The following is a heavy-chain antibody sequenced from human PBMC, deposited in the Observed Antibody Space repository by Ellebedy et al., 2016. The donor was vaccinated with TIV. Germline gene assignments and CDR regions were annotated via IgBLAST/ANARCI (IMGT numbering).Heavy chain of an antibody. V-gene: IGHV1-46*01. CDR2: INPSGGST. CDR1: GYTLTNYY. J-gene: IGHJ4*02. CDR3: ARGTGAWSFDY. Sequence: AASVKVSCKASGYTLTNYYMHWVRQAPGQGLEWMGIINPSGGSTNYAQQFPGRVTMTRDTSTSTVYMDLSSLRSEDTAVYYCARGTGAWSFDYWGQGTLITVSS. D-gene: IGHD2-8*02.